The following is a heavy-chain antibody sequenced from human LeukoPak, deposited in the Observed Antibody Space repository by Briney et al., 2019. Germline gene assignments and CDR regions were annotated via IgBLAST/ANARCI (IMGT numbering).Heavy chain of an antibody. CDR2: MNPNSGNT. CDR1: GYTFTSYD. J-gene: IGHJ5*02. Sequence: GASVKVSCKASGYTFTSYDINWVRQATGQGLEWMGWMNPNSGNTGYAQKFQGRVTMTRNTSISTAYVELSSLRSEDTAVYYCARVRRGRRWFDPWGQGTLVAVSS. CDR3: ARVRRGRRWFDP. V-gene: IGHV1-8*01.